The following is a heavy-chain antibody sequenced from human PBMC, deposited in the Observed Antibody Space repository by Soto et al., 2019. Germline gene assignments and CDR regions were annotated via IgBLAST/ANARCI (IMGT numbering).Heavy chain of an antibody. D-gene: IGHD3-16*01. CDR1: GGSISSSSYY. Sequence: QLRLQEAGPGLVKPSETLSLTCTVSGGSISSSSYYWGWIRQPPGKGLEWIGAIYYNGNTYYNPSLKSRVTMSVDTSKNQFSLKLSSATAADTAMYYCARQTGVFGHYFDYWGQGTLVTVSS. V-gene: IGHV4-39*01. J-gene: IGHJ4*02. CDR2: IYYNGNT. CDR3: ARQTGVFGHYFDY.